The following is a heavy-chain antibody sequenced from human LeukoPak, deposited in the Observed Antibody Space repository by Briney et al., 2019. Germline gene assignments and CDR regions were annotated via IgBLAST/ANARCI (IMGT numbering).Heavy chain of an antibody. CDR1: GGSISSSSYY. CDR2: IYYSGST. V-gene: IGHV4-39*07. D-gene: IGHD3-22*01. Sequence: SETLSLTCTVSGGSISSSSYYWGWIRQPPGKVLGWIGSIYYSGSTYYNPSLKSRVTISVDTSKNQFSLKLSSVTAADTAVYYCARDGLAYYYDSSGYPTDYWGQGTLVTVSS. J-gene: IGHJ4*02. CDR3: ARDGLAYYYDSSGYPTDY.